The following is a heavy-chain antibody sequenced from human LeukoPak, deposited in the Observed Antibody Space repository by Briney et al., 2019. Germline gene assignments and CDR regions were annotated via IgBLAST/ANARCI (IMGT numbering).Heavy chain of an antibody. CDR2: IYYSGST. V-gene: IGHV4-39*01. D-gene: IGHD2-15*01. CDR3: AGQTQLVVAAAFDY. CDR1: GGSIRSSSNY. Sequence: SETLSLTCTVSGGSIRSSSNYWGWIRQPPGKGLEWIGSIYYSGSTYYNPSLKSRVTISVDTSKNQFSLKLSSVTAADTAVYYCAGQTQLVVAAAFDYWGQGTLVTVSA. J-gene: IGHJ4*02.